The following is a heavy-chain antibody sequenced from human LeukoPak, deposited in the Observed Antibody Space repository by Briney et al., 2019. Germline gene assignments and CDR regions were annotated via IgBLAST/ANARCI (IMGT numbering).Heavy chain of an antibody. V-gene: IGHV3-23*01. CDR1: GFTFSSYA. D-gene: IGHD3-22*01. CDR3: AKGSYYDSSGSFYFDY. CDR2: LSGSGDNT. Sequence: GGSLRLSCAASGFTFSSYAMSWVRQAAAKGLVWVSGLSGSGDNTYYADSVKGRFTISRDNSKNTLYVQVNSLGTEDTAAYYCAKGSYYDSSGSFYFDYWGQGTLVTVSS. J-gene: IGHJ4*02.